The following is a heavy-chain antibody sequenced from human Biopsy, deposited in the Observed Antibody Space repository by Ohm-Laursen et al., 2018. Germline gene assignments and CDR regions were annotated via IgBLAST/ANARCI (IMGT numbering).Heavy chain of an antibody. J-gene: IGHJ6*02. Sequence: SETLSLTCCVSGGSIISYYWTWIRQPPGKGLEWIGHVYNGGITNYNPSLKSRVTISKDTSKNQFSLQVNSVTAADTAVYYCARDFRAGSGFLRSDNHYCGMDVWGPGTRVTVSS. V-gene: IGHV4-59*01. CDR3: ARDFRAGSGFLRSDNHYCGMDV. CDR2: VYNGGIT. CDR1: GGSIISYY. D-gene: IGHD5-24*01.